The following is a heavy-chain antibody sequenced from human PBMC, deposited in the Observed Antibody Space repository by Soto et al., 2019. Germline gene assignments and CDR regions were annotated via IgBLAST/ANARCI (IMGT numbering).Heavy chain of an antibody. Sequence: GASVKVSCKASGYSFTDYHIHWLRQSAGQGLEWLGRINHKEGGTSTARKFQGWVTMTTDTSISTASMELTRLTSDDTAIYYCARGDSTDCSNGVCSFFYHHDMDVWGQGTTVTVSS. D-gene: IGHD2-8*01. J-gene: IGHJ6*02. CDR2: INHKEGGT. V-gene: IGHV1-2*04. CDR3: ARGDSTDCSNGVCSFFYHHDMDV. CDR1: GYSFTDYH.